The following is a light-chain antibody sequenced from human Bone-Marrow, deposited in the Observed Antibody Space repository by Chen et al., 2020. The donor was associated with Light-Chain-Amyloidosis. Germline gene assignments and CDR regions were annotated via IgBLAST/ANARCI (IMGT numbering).Light chain of an antibody. J-gene: IGLJ3*02. V-gene: IGLV3-21*02. CDR3: QVWDRSSDRPV. CDR2: DDS. Sequence: SYVLTQPSSVSAAPAPTATLPCGGNTIGSTSVHWYQQTPGQAPLLVVYDDSDRPSGIPERLSGSNSGNTATLTISRVEAGDEADYYCQVWDRSSDRPVFGGGTKLTVL. CDR1: TIGSTS.